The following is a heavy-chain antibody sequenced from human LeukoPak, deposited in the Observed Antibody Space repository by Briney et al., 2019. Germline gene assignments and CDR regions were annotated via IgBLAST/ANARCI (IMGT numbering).Heavy chain of an antibody. D-gene: IGHD3-22*01. CDR3: ARLFGSADSSGYYYVDAFDI. V-gene: IGHV1-2*02. CDR2: INPNSGGT. J-gene: IGHJ3*02. Sequence: ASVKVSCKVSGYTFTGYYMYWVRQAPGQGLEWMGWINPNSGGTNYTQKFQGRVTMTRDTSISTAYMELSRLRSDDTAVYYCARLFGSADSSGYYYVDAFDIWGQGTMVTVSS. CDR1: GYTFTGYY.